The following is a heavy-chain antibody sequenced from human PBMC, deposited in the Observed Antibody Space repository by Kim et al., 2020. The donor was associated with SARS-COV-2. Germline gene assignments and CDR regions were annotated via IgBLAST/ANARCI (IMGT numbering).Heavy chain of an antibody. V-gene: IGHV3-64D*06. J-gene: IGHJ4*02. D-gene: IGHD3-10*01. Sequence: GGSLRLSCSASGFTFSSYAMHWVRQAPGKGLEYVSAISSNGGSTYYADSVKGRFTISRDNSKNTLYLQMSSLRAEDTAVYYCVKDRLLWFGALHTTFDYWGQGTLVTVSS. CDR3: VKDRLLWFGALHTTFDY. CDR2: ISSNGGST. CDR1: GFTFSSYA.